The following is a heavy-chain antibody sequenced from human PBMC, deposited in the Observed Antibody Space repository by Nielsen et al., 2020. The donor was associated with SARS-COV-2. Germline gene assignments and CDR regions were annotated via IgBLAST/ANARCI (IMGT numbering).Heavy chain of an antibody. CDR2: INAGNGNT. D-gene: IGHD3-16*01. CDR3: ARSPYDYVWGSYGSYAFDI. Sequence: WVRQAPGQRLEWMGWINAGNGNTKYSQKFQGRVTITADESTSTAYMELSSLRSEDTAVYYCARSPYDYVWGSYGSYAFDIWGQGTMVTVSS. J-gene: IGHJ3*02. V-gene: IGHV1-3*01.